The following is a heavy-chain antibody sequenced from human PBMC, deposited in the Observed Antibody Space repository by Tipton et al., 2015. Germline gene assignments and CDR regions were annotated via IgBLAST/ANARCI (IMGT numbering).Heavy chain of an antibody. CDR3: ARDLEHGMDV. V-gene: IGHV4-59*01. Sequence: TLSLTCTVSGGSFSDYYWSWIRQPPGKGLEWIGYISFSDTTHYNPSLKSRITISLNTSKNQFSLKMSSVTAADTAVYFCARDLEHGMDVWGQGTTVTVS. J-gene: IGHJ6*02. CDR1: GGSFSDYY. CDR2: ISFSDTT.